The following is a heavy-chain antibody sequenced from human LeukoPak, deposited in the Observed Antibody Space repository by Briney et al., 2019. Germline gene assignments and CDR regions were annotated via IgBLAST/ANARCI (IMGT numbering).Heavy chain of an antibody. CDR1: GYSFTSYW. Sequence: GESLKISCKGSGYSFTSYWIGWVRQMPGKGLEWMGIIYPGDSDTGYSPSFQGQVTISADKSISTAYLQWSSLKASDTAMYYCARLFTMVRGVIIGRDAFDIWGQGTMVTVSS. CDR2: IYPGDSDT. J-gene: IGHJ3*02. V-gene: IGHV5-51*01. D-gene: IGHD3-10*01. CDR3: ARLFTMVRGVIIGRDAFDI.